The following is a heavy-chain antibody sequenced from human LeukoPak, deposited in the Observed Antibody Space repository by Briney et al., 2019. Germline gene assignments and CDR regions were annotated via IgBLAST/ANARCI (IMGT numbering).Heavy chain of an antibody. CDR1: GFTFSSYS. CDR2: ISSSSSYI. J-gene: IGHJ4*02. Sequence: GGSLRLSCAASGFTFSSYSMNWVRQAPGKGLEWVSSISSSSSYIYYADSVKGRFTISRDNAKNSLYLQMNRLRAEDTAVYYCARVGLGSGYDYYFDYWGQGTLVTVSS. CDR3: ARVGLGSGYDYYFDY. D-gene: IGHD5-12*01. V-gene: IGHV3-21*01.